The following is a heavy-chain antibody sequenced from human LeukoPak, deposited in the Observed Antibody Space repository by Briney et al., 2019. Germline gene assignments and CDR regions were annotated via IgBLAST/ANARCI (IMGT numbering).Heavy chain of an antibody. Sequence: PGGSLRLSCAASGFTFDDYAMHWVRQAPGKGLEWVSLISGDGGSTYYADSVKGRFTISRDNAKNSLYLQISSLRDEDTAVYYCARERYCSGTSCYPPYYFDYWGQGTLVTVSS. CDR2: ISGDGGST. CDR3: ARERYCSGTSCYPPYYFDY. J-gene: IGHJ4*02. D-gene: IGHD2-2*01. CDR1: GFTFDDYA. V-gene: IGHV3-43*02.